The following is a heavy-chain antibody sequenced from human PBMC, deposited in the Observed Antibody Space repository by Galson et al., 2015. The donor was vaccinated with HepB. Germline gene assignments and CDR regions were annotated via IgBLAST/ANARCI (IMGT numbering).Heavy chain of an antibody. Sequence: LRLSCAASGFTFSSYAMSWVRQAPGKGLEWVSAISGSGGSTYYADSVEGRFTISRDNSKNTLYLQMNSLRAEDTAVYYCAKGAVRITMVRGVIYYFDYWGQGTLVTVSS. D-gene: IGHD3-10*01. V-gene: IGHV3-23*01. J-gene: IGHJ4*02. CDR3: AKGAVRITMVRGVIYYFDY. CDR2: ISGSGGST. CDR1: GFTFSSYA.